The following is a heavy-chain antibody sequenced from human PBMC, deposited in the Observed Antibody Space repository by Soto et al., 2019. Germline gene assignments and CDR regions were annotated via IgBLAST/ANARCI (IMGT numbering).Heavy chain of an antibody. J-gene: IGHJ5*02. V-gene: IGHV4-4*07. CDR3: VRDGTKTLRDWFDP. Sequence: SETLSLACTFSGASIRGFYWSWIRKSAGKGLGWIGRIYATGTTDYNPSRNSRVMMSVDTSKKQFSLKLRSVTAADTAVYYCVRDGTKTLRDWFDPWGQGISVTVSS. CDR2: IYATGTT. D-gene: IGHD1-1*01. CDR1: GASIRGFY.